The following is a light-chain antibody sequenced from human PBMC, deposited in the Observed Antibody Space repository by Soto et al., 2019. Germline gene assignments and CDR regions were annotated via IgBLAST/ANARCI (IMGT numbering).Light chain of an antibody. CDR3: QLYKSYPVA. CDR1: ENIXTC. Sequence: IQMTQCPSTVSESRGDSVTMPCRDSENIXTCVRWYQHKPGKAPKFLXYYASSWDSGVPSRFSGSGSGTEFTLTISNLQPDDVASYYCQLYKSYPVAFGQGTKVDI. CDR2: YAS. J-gene: IGKJ1*01. V-gene: IGKV1-5*01.